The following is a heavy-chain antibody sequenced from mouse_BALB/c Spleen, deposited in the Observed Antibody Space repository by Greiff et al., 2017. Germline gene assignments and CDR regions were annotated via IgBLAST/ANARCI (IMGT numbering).Heavy chain of an antibody. CDR1: GFTFTDYY. CDR2: IRNKANGYTT. D-gene: IGHD6-1*01. CDR3: ARAPLIGYYAMDY. Sequence: EVMLVESGGGLVQPGGSLRLSCATSGFTFTDYYMSWVRQPPGKALEWLGFIRNKANGYTTEYSASVKGRFTISRDNSQSILYLQMNTLRAEDSATYYCARAPLIGYYAMDYWGQGTSVTVSS. V-gene: IGHV7-3*02. J-gene: IGHJ4*01.